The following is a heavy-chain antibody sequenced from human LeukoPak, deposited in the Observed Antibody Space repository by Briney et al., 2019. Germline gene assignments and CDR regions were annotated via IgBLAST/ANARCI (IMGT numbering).Heavy chain of an antibody. Sequence: GGSLRLSCAASGFTFSSYSMNWVRQAPGKGLEWVSYISSSSSTIYYADSVKGRFTISRDNAKNSLYLKMNSLRAEDTAVYYCARRSSGWYSARRYYYMDVWGKGTTVTVSS. D-gene: IGHD6-19*01. CDR1: GFTFSSYS. V-gene: IGHV3-48*01. CDR3: ARRSSGWYSARRYYYMDV. J-gene: IGHJ6*03. CDR2: ISSSSSTI.